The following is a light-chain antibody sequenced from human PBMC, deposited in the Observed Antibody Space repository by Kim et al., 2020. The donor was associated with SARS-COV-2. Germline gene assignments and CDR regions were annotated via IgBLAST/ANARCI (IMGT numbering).Light chain of an antibody. CDR2: WAS. Sequence: ATINCKSSQSVLYSSNNKNYLAWYQQKPGQPPKLLIYWASTRESGFPDRFSGSGSGTDFTLTISSLQAEDVAVYYCQQYYSTPGYTFGQGTKLEI. V-gene: IGKV4-1*01. CDR1: QSVLYSSNNKNY. J-gene: IGKJ2*01. CDR3: QQYYSTPGYT.